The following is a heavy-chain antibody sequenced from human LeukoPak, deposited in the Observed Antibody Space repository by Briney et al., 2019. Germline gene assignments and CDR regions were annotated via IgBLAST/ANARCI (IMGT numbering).Heavy chain of an antibody. Sequence: GGSLRLSCAAPGLTFSNYAMTWVRQAPGKGLEWVSSIRGDGGGAVYTDSVKGRFTTSRDNSKNMLYLQMNSLRAEDTASYYCTKDPNGDYIGAFDPWGQGTLVTVSS. CDR1: GLTFSNYA. J-gene: IGHJ5*02. V-gene: IGHV3-23*01. CDR3: TKDPNGDYIGAFDP. D-gene: IGHD4-17*01. CDR2: IRGDGGGA.